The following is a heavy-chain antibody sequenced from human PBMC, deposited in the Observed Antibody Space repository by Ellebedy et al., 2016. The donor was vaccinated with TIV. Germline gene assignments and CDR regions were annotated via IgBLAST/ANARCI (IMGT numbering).Heavy chain of an antibody. CDR2: ISNHSHNT. J-gene: IGHJ6*02. V-gene: IGHV3-23*01. CDR1: EFTFSNYA. CDR3: AKGRGSSVIDYRYYGMDV. D-gene: IGHD2-21*01. Sequence: GESLKISXAASEFTFSNYAMTWVRQAPGKGLEWVSGISNHSHNTYYVDSVKGRFTISRDNSKNMLYLQMNSLRAEDTALYYCAKGRGSSVIDYRYYGMDVWGQGTTVTVSS.